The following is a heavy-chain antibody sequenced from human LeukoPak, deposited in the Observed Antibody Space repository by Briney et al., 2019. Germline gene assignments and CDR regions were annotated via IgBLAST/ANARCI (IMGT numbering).Heavy chain of an antibody. D-gene: IGHD4-17*01. CDR2: INHSGST. CDR1: GGSFSGYY. V-gene: IGHV4-34*01. CDR3: ATIYGDYDH. J-gene: IGHJ4*02. Sequence: PSETLSLTCAVYGGSFSGYYWSWIRQPPGKGLEWIGEINHSGSTNYNPSLKSRVTISVDTSKNQFSLKLSSVTAADTAVYYCATIYGDYDHWGQGTLVTVSS.